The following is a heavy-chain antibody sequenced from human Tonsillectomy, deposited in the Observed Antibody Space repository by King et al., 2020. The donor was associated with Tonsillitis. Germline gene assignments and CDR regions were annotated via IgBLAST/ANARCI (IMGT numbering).Heavy chain of an antibody. CDR2: ISGSGGST. CDR3: AKSGYYDSSGYFSGMGASDY. Sequence: VQLVESGGGLVQPGGSLRLSCAASGFTFSSYAMSWVRQAPGKGLEWVSAISGSGGSTYYADSVKGRFTISRDNSKNTLDLQMNSLRAEDTAVYYCAKSGYYDSSGYFSGMGASDYWGQGTLVTVSS. V-gene: IGHV3-23*04. CDR1: GFTFSSYA. J-gene: IGHJ4*02. D-gene: IGHD3-22*01.